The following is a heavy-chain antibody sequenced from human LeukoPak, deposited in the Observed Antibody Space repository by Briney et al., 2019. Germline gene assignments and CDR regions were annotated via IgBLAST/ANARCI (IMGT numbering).Heavy chain of an antibody. D-gene: IGHD6-6*01. J-gene: IGHJ4*02. V-gene: IGHV3-21*01. Sequence: GGSLRLSCAASGFTFSSYSMNWVRQAPGKGLEWVSSISSSSSYIYYADSVKGRFTISRDNAKNSLYLQMNSLRAEDTAVYYCASETPTDISNKIAARLPPGGRDYWGQGTLVTVSS. CDR3: ASETPTDISNKIAARLPPGGRDY. CDR2: ISSSSSYI. CDR1: GFTFSSYS.